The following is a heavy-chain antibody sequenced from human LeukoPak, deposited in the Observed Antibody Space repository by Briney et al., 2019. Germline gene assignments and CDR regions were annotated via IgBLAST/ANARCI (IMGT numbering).Heavy chain of an antibody. D-gene: IGHD3-9*01. CDR3: AREDTTYYDILTGSLSPLSY. CDR1: GGTFSSYA. CDR2: IIPIFGTA. Sequence: SVKVSCKASGGTFSSYAISWVRQAPGQGLEWMGGIIPIFGTANYAQKFQGRVTITADESTSTAYMELSSLRSEDTAVYYCAREDTTYYDILTGSLSPLSYWGQGTLVTVSS. V-gene: IGHV1-69*13. J-gene: IGHJ4*02.